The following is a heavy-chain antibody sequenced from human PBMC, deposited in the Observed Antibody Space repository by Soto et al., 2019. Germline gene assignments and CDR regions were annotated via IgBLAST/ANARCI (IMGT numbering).Heavy chain of an antibody. V-gene: IGHV3-30-3*01. CDR1: GFTFSSYA. D-gene: IGHD3-22*01. J-gene: IGHJ4*02. CDR3: ARDPNYYDSSGPDY. Sequence: GGSLRLSCAASGFTFSSYAMHWVRQAPGKGLEWVAVISYDGSNKYYADSVKGRFTISRDNSKNTLYLQMNSLRAEDTAVYYCARDPNYYDSSGPDYWGQGTLVSVSS. CDR2: ISYDGSNK.